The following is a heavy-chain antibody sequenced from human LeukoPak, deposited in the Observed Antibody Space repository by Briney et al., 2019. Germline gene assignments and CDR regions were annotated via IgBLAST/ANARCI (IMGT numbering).Heavy chain of an antibody. V-gene: IGHV3-23*01. D-gene: IGHD3-9*01. Sequence: PGGSLRLSCAASGFTFSSYAMSWVRQAPGKGLEWVSGISGSGGSTYYADSVKGRFTISRDNSKNTLYLQMNSLRAEDTAVYYCARAGRGTSYYTVDFWGQGTLVTVSS. J-gene: IGHJ4*02. CDR3: ARAGRGTSYYTVDF. CDR1: GFTFSSYA. CDR2: ISGSGGST.